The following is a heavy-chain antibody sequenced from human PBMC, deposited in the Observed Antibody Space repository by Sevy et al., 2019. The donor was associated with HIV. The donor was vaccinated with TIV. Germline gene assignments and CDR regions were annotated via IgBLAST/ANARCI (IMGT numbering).Heavy chain of an antibody. V-gene: IGHV3-11*01. CDR2: ISSSGSTI. CDR3: ARGEVLRFLEWPQTAFDI. Sequence: GGSLRLSCAASGFTFSDYYMSWSRQAPGKGLEWVSYISSSGSTIYYAYSVKGRFTISRDNAKNSLYLQMNSLRAEDTAVYYCARGEVLRFLEWPQTAFDIWGQGTMVTVSS. CDR1: GFTFSDYY. J-gene: IGHJ3*02. D-gene: IGHD3-3*01.